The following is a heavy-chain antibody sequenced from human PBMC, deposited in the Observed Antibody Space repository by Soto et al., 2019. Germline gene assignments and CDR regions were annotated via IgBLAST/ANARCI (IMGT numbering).Heavy chain of an antibody. D-gene: IGHD3-9*01. Sequence: EVQLVESGGGLVKPGGSLRLSCVASGFNLSHPWMTWVRQAAGKGLAWVGRIKSKTDGGTADYAAPVKGRATISRDDSKNTVYRQMNSLKTEDTALYYCTTGRYYDILTGYHNVAYWGQGALVTVSS. CDR1: GFNLSHPW. CDR3: TTGRYYDILTGYHNVAY. CDR2: IKSKTDGGTA. J-gene: IGHJ4*02. V-gene: IGHV3-15*01.